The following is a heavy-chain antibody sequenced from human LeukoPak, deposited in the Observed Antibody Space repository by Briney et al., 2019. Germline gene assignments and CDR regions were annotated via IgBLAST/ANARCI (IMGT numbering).Heavy chain of an antibody. J-gene: IGHJ3*02. Sequence: YPSETLSLTCTVSGGSISSYYWSWIRQPPGKGLEWIGYIYYSGSTNYNPSLKSRVTISVDPSKNQFSLKLSSVTAADTAVYYCAWSAGRQDAFDIWGHGTMVTVSS. CDR2: IYYSGST. CDR1: GGSISSYY. CDR3: AWSAGRQDAFDI. V-gene: IGHV4-59*01.